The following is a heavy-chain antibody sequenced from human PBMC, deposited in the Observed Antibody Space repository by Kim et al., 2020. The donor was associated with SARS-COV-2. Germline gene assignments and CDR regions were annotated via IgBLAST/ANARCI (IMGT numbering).Heavy chain of an antibody. CDR3: ARGRGRVRKKGETVLNGMDV. D-gene: IGHD3-16*01. CDR1: GGSFSGYY. V-gene: IGHV4-34*01. Sequence: SETLSLTCAVYGGSFSGYYWSWIRQPPGKGLEWIGEINHSGSTNYNPSLKSRVTISVDTSKNQFSLKLSSVTAADTAVYYCARGRGRVRKKGETVLNGMDVWGQGTTVTVSS. J-gene: IGHJ6*02. CDR2: INHSGST.